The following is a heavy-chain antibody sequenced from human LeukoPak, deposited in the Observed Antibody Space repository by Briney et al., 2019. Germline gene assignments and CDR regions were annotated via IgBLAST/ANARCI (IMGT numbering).Heavy chain of an antibody. CDR2: ISSSGSTI. CDR1: GFTFSDYY. CDR3: ARDMSGGLPSYGMDV. D-gene: IGHD2-15*01. V-gene: IGHV3-11*01. Sequence: GGSLRLSCAASGFTFSDYYMSWIRQAPGKGLEWVSYISSSGSTIYYADSVKGRFTIPRDNAKNSLYLQMNSLRAEDTAVYYCARDMSGGLPSYGMDVWGQGTTVTVSS. J-gene: IGHJ6*02.